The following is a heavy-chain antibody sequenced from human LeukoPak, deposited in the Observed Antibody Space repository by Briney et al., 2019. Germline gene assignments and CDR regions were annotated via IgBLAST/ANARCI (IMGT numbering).Heavy chain of an antibody. CDR2: MNPNSGNT. CDR3: ARGRSSTIDFDY. Sequence: ASVKVSCKASGYTFTSYGINWVRQATGQGLEWMGWMNPNSGNTGYAQKFQGRVTMTRNTSISTAYMELSSLRSEDTAVYYCARGRSSTIDFDYWGQGTLVTVSS. D-gene: IGHD1-1*01. V-gene: IGHV1-8*02. CDR1: GYTFTSYG. J-gene: IGHJ4*02.